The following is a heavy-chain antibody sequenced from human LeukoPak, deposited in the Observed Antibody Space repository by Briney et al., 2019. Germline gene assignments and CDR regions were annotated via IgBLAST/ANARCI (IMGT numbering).Heavy chain of an antibody. J-gene: IGHJ4*02. V-gene: IGHV4-38-2*02. Sequence: SETLSLTCTVSGYSISSGYYWGWIRQPPGKGLEWIATISHSGSTYYNPSLKSQVTISVDTSKNQFSLKLSSVTAADTAVYYCARAPGYGTAYYFDYWGQGTLLTVSS. CDR3: ARAPGYGTAYYFDY. CDR1: GYSISSGYY. D-gene: IGHD3-16*01. CDR2: ISHSGST.